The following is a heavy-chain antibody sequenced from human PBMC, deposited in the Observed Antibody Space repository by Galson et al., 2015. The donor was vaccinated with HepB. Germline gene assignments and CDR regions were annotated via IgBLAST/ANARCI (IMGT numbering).Heavy chain of an antibody. CDR2: IRYDGSNK. J-gene: IGHJ6*02. CDR1: GFTFSSYG. CDR3: AKDSSGWAGGSYYYYGMDV. Sequence: SLRLSCAASGFTFSSYGMHWVRQAPGKGLEWVAFIRYDGSNKYYADSVKGRFTISRDNSKNTLYLQMNSLRAEDTAVYYCAKDSSGWAGGSYYYYGMDVWGQGTTVTVSS. V-gene: IGHV3-30*02. D-gene: IGHD6-19*01.